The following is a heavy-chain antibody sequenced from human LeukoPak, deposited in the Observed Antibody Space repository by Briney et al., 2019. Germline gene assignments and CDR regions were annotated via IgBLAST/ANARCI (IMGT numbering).Heavy chain of an antibody. CDR1: GCTFTSYG. CDR2: ISAYNGNT. Sequence: GASVKVSCKASGCTFTSYGISWVRRAPGQGLEWMGWISAYNGNTNYAQKLQGRVTMTTDTSTSTAYMELRSLRSDDTAVYYCARARSGWYGYYFDYWGQGPLVTVSS. J-gene: IGHJ4*02. CDR3: ARARSGWYGYYFDY. V-gene: IGHV1-18*04. D-gene: IGHD6-19*01.